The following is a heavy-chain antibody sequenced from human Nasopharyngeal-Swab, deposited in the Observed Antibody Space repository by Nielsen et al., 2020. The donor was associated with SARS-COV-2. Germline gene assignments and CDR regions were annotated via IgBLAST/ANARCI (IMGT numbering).Heavy chain of an antibody. CDR2: IYYSGST. CDR3: ARSHGGSGDAFDI. Sequence: SETLSLTCTVSGGSISSGGYYWSWIRQHPGKGLEWIGYIYYSGSTYYNPSLKSRVTISVDTSKHQFSLKLSSVTAADTAVYYCARSHGGSGDAFDIWGQGTTVTVSS. CDR1: GGSISSGGYY. V-gene: IGHV4-31*03. D-gene: IGHD3-16*01. J-gene: IGHJ3*02.